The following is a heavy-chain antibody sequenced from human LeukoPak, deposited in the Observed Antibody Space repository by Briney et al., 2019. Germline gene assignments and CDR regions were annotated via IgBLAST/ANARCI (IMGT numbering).Heavy chain of an antibody. CDR3: ARDLYGSGILTYFDY. Sequence: GASVKVSCKASGYTFTGYYMHWVRQAPGQGLEWMGWINPNSGGTNYAQKFQGRVTMTRDTSISTAYMELSRLRSDDTAVYYCARDLYGSGILTYFDYWGQGTLVTVSS. V-gene: IGHV1-2*02. J-gene: IGHJ4*02. CDR2: INPNSGGT. CDR1: GYTFTGYY. D-gene: IGHD3-10*01.